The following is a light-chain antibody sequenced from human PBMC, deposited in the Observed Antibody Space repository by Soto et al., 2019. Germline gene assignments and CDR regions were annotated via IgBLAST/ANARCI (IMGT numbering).Light chain of an antibody. Sequence: EIVLTQSPGTLSLSPGERATLSCGSSQSVSSSYLAWYQQKPGQAPRLLIYGASSRATGIPDRFSGSGSGTDFTLTISRLEPEDFAVYYCHQYGSTETFGQGTKVDIK. J-gene: IGKJ1*01. V-gene: IGKV3-20*01. CDR3: HQYGSTET. CDR2: GAS. CDR1: QSVSSSY.